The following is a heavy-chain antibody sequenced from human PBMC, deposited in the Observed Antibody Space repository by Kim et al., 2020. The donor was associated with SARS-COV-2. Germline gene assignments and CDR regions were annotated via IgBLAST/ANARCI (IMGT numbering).Heavy chain of an antibody. CDR1: GCSISSSSYY. CDR3: AATGGSYDILTGYQPYYYGMDV. V-gene: IGHV4-39*01. J-gene: IGHJ6*02. Sequence: SETLSLTCTVSGCSISSSSYYWGWIRQPPGKGLEWIGSIYYSGSTYYNPSLKSRVTISVDTSKNQFSLKLSSVTAADTAVYYCAATGGSYDILTGYQPYYYGMDVWGQGTTVTVSS. D-gene: IGHD3-9*01. CDR2: IYYSGST.